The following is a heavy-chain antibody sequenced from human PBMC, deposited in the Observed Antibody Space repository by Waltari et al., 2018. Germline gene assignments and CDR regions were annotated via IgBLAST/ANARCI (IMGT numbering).Heavy chain of an antibody. D-gene: IGHD2-15*01. V-gene: IGHV4-34*01. CDR1: GGSFSGYY. J-gene: IGHJ6*02. CDR2: INHSGST. Sequence: QVQLQQWGAGLLKPSETLSLTCAVYGGSFSGYYWSWIRQPPGKGLEWIGEINHSGSTNYNPSRKSRVTISVDTSKNQFSRKLSSVTAADTAVYYWAAKGRRYYYYGMDVWGQGTTVTVSS. CDR3: AAKGRRYYYYGMDV.